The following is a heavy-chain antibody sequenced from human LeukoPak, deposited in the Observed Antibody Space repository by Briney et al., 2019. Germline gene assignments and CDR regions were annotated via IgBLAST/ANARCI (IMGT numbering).Heavy chain of an antibody. D-gene: IGHD7-27*01. Sequence: SVKVSCKASGGTFSSYAISWVRQAPGQALEWMGGIIPIFGTANYAQKFQGRVTITADESTSTAYMELSSLRSEDTAVYYCVGGAPNWGFDFWGQGTLVTVSS. CDR2: IIPIFGTA. V-gene: IGHV1-69*13. J-gene: IGHJ4*02. CDR1: GGTFSSYA. CDR3: VGGAPNWGFDF.